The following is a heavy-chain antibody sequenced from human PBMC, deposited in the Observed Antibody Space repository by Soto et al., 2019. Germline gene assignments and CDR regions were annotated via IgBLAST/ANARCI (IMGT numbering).Heavy chain of an antibody. CDR2: IIPIFGTA. CDR3: AREGRELRYFDWAPPTPGAFDI. CDR1: GGTFSSYA. Sequence: SVKVSCKASGGTFSSYAISWVRQAPGQGLEWMGGIIPIFGTANYAQKFQGRVTITADESTSTAYMELSSLRSEDTAVYYCAREGRELRYFDWAPPTPGAFDIWGQGTMVTV. V-gene: IGHV1-69*13. J-gene: IGHJ3*02. D-gene: IGHD3-9*01.